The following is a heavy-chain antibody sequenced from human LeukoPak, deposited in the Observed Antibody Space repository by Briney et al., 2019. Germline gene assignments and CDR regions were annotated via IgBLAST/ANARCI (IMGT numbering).Heavy chain of an antibody. CDR3: ARDLGASTVIFFDY. J-gene: IGHJ4*02. D-gene: IGHD4-17*01. V-gene: IGHV1-2*02. CDR1: GYTFTGYY. Sequence: ASVKVSCKASGYTFTGYYMHWVRQAPGQGLEWMGWINPNSGGTNYAQKFQGRVTMTRDTSISTAYMELRSLRSDDTAVYYCARDLGASTVIFFDYWGQGILVTVSS. CDR2: INPNSGGT.